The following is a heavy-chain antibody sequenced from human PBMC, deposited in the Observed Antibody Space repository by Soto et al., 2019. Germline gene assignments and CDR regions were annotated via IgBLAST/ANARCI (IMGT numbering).Heavy chain of an antibody. CDR3: ARDRHSSSWYRGGTDWFDP. CDR1: GGTFSSYA. CDR2: IIPIFGTA. V-gene: IGHV1-69*06. D-gene: IGHD6-13*01. Sequence: QVQLVQSGAEVKKPGSSVKVSCKASGGTFSSYAISWVRQAPGQGLEWMGGIIPIFGTANYAQKFQGRVTITADKSTSTAYMELSSLRSEDTAVYYCARDRHSSSWYRGGTDWFDPWGQGTLVTVSS. J-gene: IGHJ5*02.